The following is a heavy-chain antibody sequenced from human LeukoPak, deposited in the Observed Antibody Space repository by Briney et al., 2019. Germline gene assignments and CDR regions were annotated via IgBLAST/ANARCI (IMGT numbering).Heavy chain of an antibody. Sequence: GGSLRLSCAASGFIVSSKYMSWVRQAPGKGLEWVSTVYSNDDTYYADPVKGRFSISRDKSKYTLYLQMNSLRAEDTAVYYCGSSTVHYYNYGMDVWGQGATVTVSS. CDR1: GFIVSSKY. CDR2: VYSNDDT. V-gene: IGHV3-53*01. D-gene: IGHD2-21*02. J-gene: IGHJ6*02. CDR3: GSSTVHYYNYGMDV.